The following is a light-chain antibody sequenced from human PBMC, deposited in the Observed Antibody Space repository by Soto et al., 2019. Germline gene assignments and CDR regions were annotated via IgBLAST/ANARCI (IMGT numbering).Light chain of an antibody. V-gene: IGLV1-40*01. CDR3: QSYDSSLSGYV. J-gene: IGLJ1*01. CDR1: SSNIGAGYD. CDR2: GNN. Sequence: QSALTQPPSVSGAPGQRVTISCTGSSSNIGAGYDVHWYQQLPGTAPKLLIYGNNNRPSGVPDRFSGSKSGTSASLAITGLQAEDEVDYYCQSYDSSLSGYVFGTGTKLTVL.